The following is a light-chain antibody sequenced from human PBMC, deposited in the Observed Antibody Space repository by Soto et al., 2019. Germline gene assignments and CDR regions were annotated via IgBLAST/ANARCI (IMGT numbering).Light chain of an antibody. Sequence: QSALTQPPSASGSPGQSVTISCTGTSSDVGGYNYVSWYQQHPGKAPKLMIYEVSKRPSGVPDRFSGSKSGNTASLTVSGLQAEEEADYYCSSYAGPKEVFGGGTKVTVL. CDR2: EVS. J-gene: IGLJ2*01. V-gene: IGLV2-8*01. CDR3: SSYAGPKEV. CDR1: SSDVGGYNY.